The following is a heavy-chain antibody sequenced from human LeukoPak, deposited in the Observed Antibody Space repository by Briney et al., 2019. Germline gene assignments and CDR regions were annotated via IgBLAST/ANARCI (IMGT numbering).Heavy chain of an antibody. CDR1: RFTFSSYA. CDR2: ISGSGGST. D-gene: IGHD3-10*01. J-gene: IGHJ4*02. Sequence: GGSLRLSCAASRFTFSSYAMSWVRQAAGKGLEWVSAISGSGGSTYYADSVKGRFTISRDNSKNTLYLQMNSLRAEDTAVYYCAKGPVMVRGVIPFDYWGQGTLVTVSS. V-gene: IGHV3-23*01. CDR3: AKGPVMVRGVIPFDY.